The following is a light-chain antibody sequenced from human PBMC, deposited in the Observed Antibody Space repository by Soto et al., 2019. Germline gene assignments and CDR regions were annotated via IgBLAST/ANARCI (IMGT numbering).Light chain of an antibody. CDR2: DVS. V-gene: IGLV2-14*01. Sequence: QSALTQPASVSGSPGQSITISCTGTSSDVGGYNYVSWYQQHPGKAPKLMIYDVSNRPSGVSNHFSCSKSGNTASLTISGLQAADEADYYCSSYTSSSTHNYVFGTGTKLTVL. J-gene: IGLJ1*01. CDR1: SSDVGGYNY. CDR3: SSYTSSSTHNYV.